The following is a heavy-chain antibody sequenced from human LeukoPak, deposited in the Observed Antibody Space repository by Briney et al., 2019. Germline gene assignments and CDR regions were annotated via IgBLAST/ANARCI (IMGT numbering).Heavy chain of an antibody. Sequence: ASVKVSCKASGYTFTGYYINWVRQAPGQGLEWMGWINPNSGDTNYAQRFQGRVTVTRDTSISTAYMELTRLTSDDTAVYFCAKDLGVVWSGYYGMDVRGQGTTVTVSS. V-gene: IGHV1-2*02. D-gene: IGHD3-3*01. CDR2: INPNSGDT. J-gene: IGHJ6*02. CDR3: AKDLGVVWSGYYGMDV. CDR1: GYTFTGYY.